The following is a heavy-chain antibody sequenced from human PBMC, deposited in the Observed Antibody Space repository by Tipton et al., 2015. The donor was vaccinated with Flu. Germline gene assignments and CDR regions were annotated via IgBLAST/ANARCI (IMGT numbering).Heavy chain of an antibody. Sequence: SLRLSCAASGFTFDDFGMHWIRQAPGKGLEWVSCIYSGGDTHYADSVKGRFTISRDSSKNILYLQMNSLRAEDTAVYYCARRPGGWGQGTLVTVSS. J-gene: IGHJ4*02. CDR2: IYSGGDT. D-gene: IGHD4-23*01. CDR1: GFTFDDFG. CDR3: ARRPGG. V-gene: IGHV3-53*01.